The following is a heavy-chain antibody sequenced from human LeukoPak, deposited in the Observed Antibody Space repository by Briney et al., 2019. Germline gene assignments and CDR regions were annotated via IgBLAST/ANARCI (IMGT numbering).Heavy chain of an antibody. V-gene: IGHV1-8*01. CDR1: GYTFTSYD. J-gene: IGHJ3*02. Sequence: GASVKVSCKASGYTFTSYDINWVRQATGQGLEWMGWMNPNSGNTGYAQKFQGRVTTTRNTSISTAYMELSSLRSEDTAVYYCARGLRYYYDSSGYGDGNAFDIWGQGTMVTVSS. CDR2: MNPNSGNT. D-gene: IGHD3-22*01. CDR3: ARGLRYYYDSSGYGDGNAFDI.